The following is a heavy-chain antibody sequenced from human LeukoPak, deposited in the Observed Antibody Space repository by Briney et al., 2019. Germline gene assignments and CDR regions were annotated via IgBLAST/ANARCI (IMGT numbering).Heavy chain of an antibody. CDR3: ARDGLVGPFSY. J-gene: IGHJ4*02. D-gene: IGHD1-26*01. CDR1: GLTVSSNY. V-gene: IGHV3-66*01. Sequence: GGGLVQPGGSLRLSCAASGLTVSSNYMSWVRQAPGKGLEWVSVIYSGGSTYYADSVKGRFTISRDNSKNTLYLQMNSLRVEDTAVYYCARDGLVGPFSYWGQGTLVTVSS. CDR2: IYSGGST.